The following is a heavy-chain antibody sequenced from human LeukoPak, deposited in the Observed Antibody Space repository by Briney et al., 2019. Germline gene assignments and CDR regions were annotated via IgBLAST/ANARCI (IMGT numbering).Heavy chain of an antibody. V-gene: IGHV4-59*01. CDR2: IYYSGST. J-gene: IGHJ6*03. Sequence: SETLSLTCTVSGGSISSYYWSWIRQPPGKGLEWIGYIYYSGSTNYNPSLKSRVTISVNTSKNQFSLKLSSVTAADTAVYYCARVPRVGYYYYYMDVWGKGTTVTVSS. CDR1: GGSISSYY. CDR3: ARVPRVGYYYYYMDV.